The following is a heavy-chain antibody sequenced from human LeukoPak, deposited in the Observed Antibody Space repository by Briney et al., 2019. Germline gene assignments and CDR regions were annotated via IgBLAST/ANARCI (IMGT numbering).Heavy chain of an antibody. Sequence: PSETLSLTCTVSGGSISSYYWSWIRQPPGKGLEWIGYIYYSGSTNYNPSLKSRVTISVDTSKNQFSLKLSSVTAADTAVYYCARDSPFLEWLFDPWGQGTLVTVSS. CDR2: IYYSGST. J-gene: IGHJ5*02. CDR1: GGSISSYY. CDR3: ARDSPFLEWLFDP. V-gene: IGHV4-59*01. D-gene: IGHD3-3*02.